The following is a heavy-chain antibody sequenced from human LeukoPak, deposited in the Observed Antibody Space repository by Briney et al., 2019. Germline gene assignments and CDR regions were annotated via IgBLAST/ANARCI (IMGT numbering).Heavy chain of an antibody. CDR3: ARDIGNYFDF. V-gene: IGHV3-33*01. D-gene: IGHD3-16*02. CDR1: GFTFSTYG. CDR2: MWNDGSNK. J-gene: IGHJ4*02. Sequence: PGRSLRLSCAASGFTFSTYGIHWVRQAPGKGLEWVAFMWNDGSNKYYADSVKGRFTISRDNSKNTLYLQMNSLRAEDTAVYYCARDIGNYFDFWGQGTLVTVSS.